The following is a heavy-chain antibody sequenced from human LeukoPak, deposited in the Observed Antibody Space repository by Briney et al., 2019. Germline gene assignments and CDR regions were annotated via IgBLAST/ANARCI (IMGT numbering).Heavy chain of an antibody. CDR2: IYYSGST. CDR1: GGSISNYY. CDR3: VKSGGYGLIDY. V-gene: IGHV4-59*08. Sequence: SETLSLTCTVSGGSISNYYWSWIRQPPGKGLEWIGFIYYSGSTNYNPSLKSRVTISVDMSKNQFSLRLSSVTAADTAMYYCVKSGGYGLIDYWGQGTLVTVSS. J-gene: IGHJ4*02. D-gene: IGHD6-19*01.